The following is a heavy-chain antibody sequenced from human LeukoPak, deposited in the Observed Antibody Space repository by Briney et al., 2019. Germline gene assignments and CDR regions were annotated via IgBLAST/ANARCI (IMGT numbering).Heavy chain of an antibody. V-gene: IGHV3-23*01. CDR2: ISGSGGST. CDR3: AKDLEYSSSPGAFDI. D-gene: IGHD6-6*01. Sequence: PGGSLRLSCAASGFTSNNYAMNWVRQAPGKGLEWVSAISGSGGSTYSADSVKGRFAISRDNSKNTLYLQMNSLRAEDTAVYYCAKDLEYSSSPGAFDIWGQGTMVTVSS. J-gene: IGHJ3*02. CDR1: GFTSNNYA.